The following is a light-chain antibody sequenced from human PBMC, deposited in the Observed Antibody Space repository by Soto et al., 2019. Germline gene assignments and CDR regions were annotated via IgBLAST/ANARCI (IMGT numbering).Light chain of an antibody. CDR2: EDD. J-gene: IGLJ2*01. Sequence: QSALTQPASVSASPGEPITISCTGTSSDVGSYRLVSWYQQHPGKAPKLIIYEDDERPSGVSNRFSGSKSGNTASLTISGLQAEDEADYYCSSYAGRGTFVVFAGATKLAVL. CDR1: SSDVGSYRL. CDR3: SSYAGRGTFVV. V-gene: IGLV2-23*01.